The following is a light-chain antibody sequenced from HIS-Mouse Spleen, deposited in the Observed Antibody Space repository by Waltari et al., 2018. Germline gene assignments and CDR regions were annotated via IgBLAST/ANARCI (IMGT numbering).Light chain of an antibody. Sequence: SYELTQPPSVSVSPGQPARITCPGAAFPKKYAYWSQQKSGQAPVRVIYEDSKRPSGIPERFSGSSSGTMATLTISGAQVEDEADYYCYSTDSSGNHRVFGGGTKLTVL. CDR1: AFPKKY. V-gene: IGLV3-10*01. J-gene: IGLJ2*01. CDR2: EDS. CDR3: YSTDSSGNHRV.